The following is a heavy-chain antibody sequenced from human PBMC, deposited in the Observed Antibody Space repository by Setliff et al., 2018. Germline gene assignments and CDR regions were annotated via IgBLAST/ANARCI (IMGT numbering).Heavy chain of an antibody. Sequence: VSGDSVGSYYWSWIRQSAGKGLEWIGRIYTSGSTNYNPSLKSRVTISVDTSKNQFSLKLSSVTAADTAVYYCARGEGGSYLGAYYYYYMDVWGKGTMVTVSS. CDR2: IYTSGST. CDR3: ARGEGGSYLGAYYYYYMDV. CDR1: GDSVGSYY. J-gene: IGHJ6*03. V-gene: IGHV4-4*07. D-gene: IGHD1-26*01.